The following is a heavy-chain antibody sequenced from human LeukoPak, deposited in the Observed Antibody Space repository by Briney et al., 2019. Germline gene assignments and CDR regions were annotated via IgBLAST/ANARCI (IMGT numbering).Heavy chain of an antibody. D-gene: IGHD6-19*01. J-gene: IGHJ4*02. CDR3: ARPSGGWYKEDDFDY. V-gene: IGHV3-30*01. Sequence: DSVKGRFTISRDNFKNTLYLQMNSLRPEDTAMYYCARPSGGWYKEDDFDYWGQGTLVTVSS.